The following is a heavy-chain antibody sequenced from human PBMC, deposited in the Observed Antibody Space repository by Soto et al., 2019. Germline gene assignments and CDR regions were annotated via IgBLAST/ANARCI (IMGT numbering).Heavy chain of an antibody. V-gene: IGHV3-30-3*01. Sequence: QVQLVESGGGVVQPGGSLRLSCVASGFTFRSYSMHWVRQAPGKGLEWVAVISYDGSNEYYAGSVRGRFTVSRDNSKNILDLQMNSLRPEDTAVYYCARDLNGDASDYWGQGASVTVSS. CDR1: GFTFRSYS. D-gene: IGHD2-21*01. CDR3: ARDLNGDASDY. CDR2: ISYDGSNE. J-gene: IGHJ4*02.